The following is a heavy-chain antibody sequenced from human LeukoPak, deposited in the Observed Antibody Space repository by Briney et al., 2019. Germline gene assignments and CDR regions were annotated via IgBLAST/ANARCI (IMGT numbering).Heavy chain of an antibody. D-gene: IGHD3-10*01. CDR3: ARDDLRPLSRYGSGSYYPPNNWFDP. CDR1: GGSISSSSYY. V-gene: IGHV4-39*07. J-gene: IGHJ5*02. Sequence: SETLSLTCTVSGGSISSSSYYWGWIRQPPGKGLEWIGSIYYSGSTYYNPSLKSRVTISVDTSRNQFSLKLSSVTAADTAVYYCARDDLRPLSRYGSGSYYPPNNWFDPWGQGTLVTVSS. CDR2: IYYSGST.